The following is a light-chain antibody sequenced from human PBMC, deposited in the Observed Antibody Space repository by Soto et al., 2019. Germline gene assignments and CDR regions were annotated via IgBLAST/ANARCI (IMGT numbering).Light chain of an antibody. V-gene: IGLV2-14*01. CDR1: SSDVGGYNY. J-gene: IGLJ3*02. CDR3: CSYTNTNSRV. CDR2: EVS. Sequence: QSVLTQPASVSGSPGQSITISCTGTSSDVGGYNYVSWYQQYPGKAPKLMIYEVSNRPSGVSNRFSGSKSGNTASLTISGLQAEDEADYYCCSYTNTNSRVFGGGTKVTV.